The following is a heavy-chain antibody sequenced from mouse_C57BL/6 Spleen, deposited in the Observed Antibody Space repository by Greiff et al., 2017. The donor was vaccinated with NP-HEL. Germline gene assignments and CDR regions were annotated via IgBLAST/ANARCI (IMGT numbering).Heavy chain of an antibody. Sequence: EVKLEESEGGLVQPGSSMKLSCTASGFTFSDYYMAWVRQVPEKGLEWVANINYDGSSTYYLDSLKSRFIISRDNAKNILYLQMSSLKSEDTATYYCARSTEGYFDYWGQGTTLTVSS. CDR2: INYDGSST. V-gene: IGHV5-16*01. D-gene: IGHD2-1*01. J-gene: IGHJ2*01. CDR3: ARSTEGYFDY. CDR1: GFTFSDYY.